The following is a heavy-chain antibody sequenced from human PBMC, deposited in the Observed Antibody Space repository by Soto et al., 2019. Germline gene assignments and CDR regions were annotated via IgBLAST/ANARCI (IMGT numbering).Heavy chain of an antibody. V-gene: IGHV4-34*01. Sequence: QVQLQQWGAGLLKPSETLSLTCAVYGGSFSGYYWSWIRQPPGKGLEWIGEINHSGSNNYNPSLKSRVTILVDTSKNQFSLNLSSVTAADTAVYYCARRKAVAGLPEDYWGQGTLVTVSS. CDR2: INHSGSN. D-gene: IGHD6-19*01. J-gene: IGHJ4*02. CDR1: GGSFSGYY. CDR3: ARRKAVAGLPEDY.